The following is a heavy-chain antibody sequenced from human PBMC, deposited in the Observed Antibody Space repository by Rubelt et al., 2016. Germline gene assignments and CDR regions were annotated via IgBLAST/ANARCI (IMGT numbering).Heavy chain of an antibody. CDR1: GGSISSSSYY. D-gene: IGHD3-16*01. CDR2: IYYSGST. V-gene: IGHV4-39*07. J-gene: IGHJ4*02. Sequence: QVQLQESGPGLVKPSETLSLTCTVSGGSISSSSYYWGWIRQPPGKGLEYIGSIYYSGSTYYNPSLKSRVHKYEDTTKKQVALKLSSVTAADTAVYYCARVSSLIAVGIDYWGQGTQVTVSS. CDR3: ARVSSLIAVGIDY.